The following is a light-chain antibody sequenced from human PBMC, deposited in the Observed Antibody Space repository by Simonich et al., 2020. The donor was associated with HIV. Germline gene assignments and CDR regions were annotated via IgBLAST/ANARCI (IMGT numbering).Light chain of an antibody. CDR2: GAS. CDR1: QSVSSN. CDR3: QQSYRTPRT. Sequence: EIVMTQSPATLSVSPGERATLSCRASQSVSSNLAWYQQKPGQAPRLLIYGASTRATGIPDRFSGGGAGTDFTLTISSLQAEDFATYYCQQSYRTPRTFGQGTKLEIK. V-gene: IGKV3-15*01. J-gene: IGKJ2*01.